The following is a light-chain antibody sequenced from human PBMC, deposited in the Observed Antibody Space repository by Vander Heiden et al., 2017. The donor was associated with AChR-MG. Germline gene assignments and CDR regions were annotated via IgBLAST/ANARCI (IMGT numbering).Light chain of an antibody. J-gene: IGKJ4*01. V-gene: IGKV2-24*01. CDR1: QSLVNSDGNAY. Sequence: DVVMTLTALSSRVTRRQPAAISVMSSQSLVNSDGNAYLSWLHQSPGQPPRLLIYKVSNRFPGVPDRFSGSGAGTDFTRKISRVEAEDVGVYYCTQATQFPPALTFGGGTKVEIK. CDR3: TQATQFPPALT. CDR2: KVS.